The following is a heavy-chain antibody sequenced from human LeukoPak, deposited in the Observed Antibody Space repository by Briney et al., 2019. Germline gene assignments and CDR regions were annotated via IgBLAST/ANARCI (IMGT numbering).Heavy chain of an antibody. J-gene: IGHJ4*02. D-gene: IGHD1-14*01. V-gene: IGHV3-48*04. CDR1: GFTFSSSI. Sequence: GGSLRLSCATSGFTFSSSIMNWVRQAPGKGLEWIAYISASSGTIYYADSVKGRFTVSRDNAQNSLYLQMNSLRAEDTAVYYCARDPKPDDWGQGTLVTVSS. CDR2: ISASSGTI. CDR3: ARDPKPDD.